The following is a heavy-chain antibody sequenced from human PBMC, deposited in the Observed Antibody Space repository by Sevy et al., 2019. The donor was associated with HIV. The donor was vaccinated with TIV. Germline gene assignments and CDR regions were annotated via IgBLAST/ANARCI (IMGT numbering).Heavy chain of an antibody. CDR1: RDSISSYF. CDR2: IYYSGSS. Sequence: SETLSLTCNVSRDSISSYFWSWFRQPPGKGLEWIGYIYYSGSSEYNPSLRSRVTISIDTSKKYLSMKLTSVTAADTAVYYCARDSAVVPRALVYWGQGTLVTVSS. J-gene: IGHJ4*02. V-gene: IGHV4-59*01. CDR3: ARDSAVVPRALVY. D-gene: IGHD2-15*01.